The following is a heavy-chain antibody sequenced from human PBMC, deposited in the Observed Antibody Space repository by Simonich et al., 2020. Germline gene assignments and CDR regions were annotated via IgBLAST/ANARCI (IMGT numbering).Heavy chain of an antibody. J-gene: IGHJ3*02. CDR1: GYTFTSYG. Sequence: QVQLVQSGAEVKKPGASVKVSCTASGYTFTSYGISWVRQAPGQGLEWKGWISSYKCNTNSEQKLQGIVTMTTDTSTSTAYMELRSLRSDDTAVYYCARSTTGTTAFDIWGQGTMVTVSS. D-gene: IGHD1-1*01. CDR2: ISSYKCNT. V-gene: IGHV1-18*01. CDR3: ARSTTGTTAFDI.